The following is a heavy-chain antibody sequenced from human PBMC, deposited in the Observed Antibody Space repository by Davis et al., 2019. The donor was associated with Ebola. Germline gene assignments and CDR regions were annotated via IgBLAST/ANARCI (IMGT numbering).Heavy chain of an antibody. Sequence: GGSLRLSCAASGFVFSSYVMSWVRRAPGKGLEWVSTLGLSADTYYADSVKGRFTISRDNSKNTLYLQMNSLRAEDTAVYYCAKGGYFDSLEIDSWGQGTLVTVSS. J-gene: IGHJ4*02. CDR3: AKGGYFDSLEIDS. V-gene: IGHV3-23*01. D-gene: IGHD3-9*01. CDR2: LGLSADT. CDR1: GFVFSSYV.